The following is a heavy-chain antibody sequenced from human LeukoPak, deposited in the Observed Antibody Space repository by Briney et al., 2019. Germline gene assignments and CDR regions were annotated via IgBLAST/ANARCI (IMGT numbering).Heavy chain of an antibody. Sequence: SETLSLTCTVSGGSISSSSYYWGWIRQPPGKGLEWIGSIYYSGSTYYNPSLKSRVTISVDTSKNQFSLKLSSVTAADTAVYYCARDQVSRYCSGGSCYSQFSGSDYWGQGTLVTVSS. J-gene: IGHJ4*02. CDR3: ARDQVSRYCSGGSCYSQFSGSDY. D-gene: IGHD2-15*01. CDR1: GGSISSSSYY. V-gene: IGHV4-39*07. CDR2: IYYSGST.